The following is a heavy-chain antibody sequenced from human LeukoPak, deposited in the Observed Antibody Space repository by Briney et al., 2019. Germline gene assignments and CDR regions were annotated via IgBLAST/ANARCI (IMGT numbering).Heavy chain of an antibody. CDR2: IIPILGIA. V-gene: IGHV1-69*04. CDR3: ARETNYYDSSVLRY. Sequence: ASVTVSCKASGGTFSSYAISWVRQAPGQGLEWMGRIIPILGIANYAQKFQGRVTITADESTSTAYMELSSLRSEDTAVYYCARETNYYDSSVLRYWGQGTLVTVSS. J-gene: IGHJ4*02. CDR1: GGTFSSYA. D-gene: IGHD3-22*01.